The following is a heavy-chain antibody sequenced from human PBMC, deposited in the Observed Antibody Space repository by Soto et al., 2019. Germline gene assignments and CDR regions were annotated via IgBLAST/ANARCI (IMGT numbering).Heavy chain of an antibody. V-gene: IGHV1-18*04. CDR1: GYTFTSYG. CDR2: ISAYNGNT. J-gene: IGHJ6*02. Sequence: ASVKVSCKASGYTFTSYGISWVRQAPGQGLEWMGWISAYNGNTNYAQKLQGRVTMTTDTSTSTAYMELRSLRSDDTAVYYCARAPGGDRNLGYYYYGMDVWGQGTTVTVSS. CDR3: ARAPGGDRNLGYYYYGMDV. D-gene: IGHD2-21*02.